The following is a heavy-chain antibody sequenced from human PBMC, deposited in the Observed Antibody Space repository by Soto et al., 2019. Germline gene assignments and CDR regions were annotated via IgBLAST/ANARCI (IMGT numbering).Heavy chain of an antibody. V-gene: IGHV3-23*01. CDR1: GFIFRNYA. Sequence: GGSLRLSCAGSGFIFRNYAMSWVRQAPGKGLEWVSGISPSAGTTYYEDSVKGRFTISRDNSKNTLYLQLNSLRAEDTAIYFCAKDRITGTTSWFFDYWGQGTLVTVSS. J-gene: IGHJ4*02. CDR2: ISPSAGTT. D-gene: IGHD1-7*01. CDR3: AKDRITGTTSWFFDY.